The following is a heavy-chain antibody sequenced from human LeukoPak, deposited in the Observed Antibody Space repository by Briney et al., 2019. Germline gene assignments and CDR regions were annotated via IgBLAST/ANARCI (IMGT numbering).Heavy chain of an antibody. D-gene: IGHD2/OR15-2a*01. CDR2: IRQDGGEK. V-gene: IGHV3-7*01. J-gene: IGHJ3*01. CDR1: GFTIGSYW. Sequence: GGSLRLSCAGSGFTIGSYWMSWVRQAPGKGLEWVANIRQDGGEKYYVDPVKGRLTISRDNAKNSLYLQMNSLRAEDTGIYYCARAGYYGDDAFDLWGQGTMVTVSS. CDR3: ARAGYYGDDAFDL.